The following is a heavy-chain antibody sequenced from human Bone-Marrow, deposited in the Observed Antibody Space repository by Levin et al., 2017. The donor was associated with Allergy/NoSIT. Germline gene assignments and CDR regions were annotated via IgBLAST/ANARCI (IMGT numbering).Heavy chain of an antibody. Sequence: PGGSLRLSCKASGYNFDTYWIAWVRQMPGKGLEWMGIIYPSDSDTRYSPSFQGQVTISADKSINTAYLQWSSVRASDTAIYYCARQQSNTPRRNYYSGMDVWGQGTTVSVSS. CDR2: IYPSDSDT. V-gene: IGHV5-51*01. J-gene: IGHJ6*02. CDR3: ARQQSNTPRRNYYSGMDV. CDR1: GYNFDTYW.